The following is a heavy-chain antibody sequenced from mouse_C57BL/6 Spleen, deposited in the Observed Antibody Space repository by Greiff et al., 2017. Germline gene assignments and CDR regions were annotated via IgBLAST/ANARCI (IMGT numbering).Heavy chain of an antibody. V-gene: IGHV1-82*01. CDR3: ASHYSNYYAMDY. J-gene: IGHJ4*01. CDR1: GYAFSSSW. D-gene: IGHD2-5*01. Sequence: VQLQQSGPELVKPGASVKISCKASGYAFSSSWMNWVKQRPGKGLEWIGRIYPGDGDTNYNGKFKGKATLTADKSSSTAYMQLSSLTSEDSAVYFCASHYSNYYAMDYWGQGTSVTVSS. CDR2: IYPGDGDT.